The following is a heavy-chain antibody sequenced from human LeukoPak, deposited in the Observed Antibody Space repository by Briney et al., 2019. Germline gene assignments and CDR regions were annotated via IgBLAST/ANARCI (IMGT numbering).Heavy chain of an antibody. Sequence: SETLSLTCAVYGGSFSGYYWSWIRQPPGKGLEWIGEINHSGSTNYNPSLKSRVTISVDTSKNQFSLKLSSVTAADTAVYYCARGPGDRMDVWGKGTTVTVSS. V-gene: IGHV4-34*01. CDR2: INHSGST. J-gene: IGHJ6*03. CDR1: GGSFSGYY. CDR3: ARGPGDRMDV. D-gene: IGHD3-10*01.